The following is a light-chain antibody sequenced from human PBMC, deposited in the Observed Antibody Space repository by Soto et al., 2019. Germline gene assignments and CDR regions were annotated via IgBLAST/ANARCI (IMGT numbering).Light chain of an antibody. CDR1: SSDVGIYNR. J-gene: IGLJ1*01. CDR3: SSSSSINTYV. CDR2: GVN. V-gene: IGLV2-18*02. Sequence: QSVLTQPPSVSGSPGQSVTISCTGTSSDVGIYNRVSWHQQPPGTAPKLIIYGVNNRPSGVPDRFSGSKSGNTASLTISGLQAEDEADYYCSSSSSINTYVFGTGTKVTVL.